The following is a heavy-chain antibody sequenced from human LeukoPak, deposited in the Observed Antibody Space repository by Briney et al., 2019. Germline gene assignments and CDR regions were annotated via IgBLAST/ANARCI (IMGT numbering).Heavy chain of an antibody. J-gene: IGHJ4*02. CDR2: ISSSSSYI. CDR3: ASHRGVWFGELLH. V-gene: IGHV3-21*04. Sequence: GGSLRLSCAASGFTFSSYSMNWVRQAPGKGLEWVSSISSSSSYIYYADSVKGRFTISRDNAKNSLYLQMNSLRAEDTAVYYCASHRGVWFGELLHWGRGTLVTVSS. D-gene: IGHD3-10*01. CDR1: GFTFSSYS.